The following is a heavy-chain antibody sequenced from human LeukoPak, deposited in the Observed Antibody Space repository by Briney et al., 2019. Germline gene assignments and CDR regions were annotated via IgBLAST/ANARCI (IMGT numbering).Heavy chain of an antibody. CDR3: ARDNWGFDY. D-gene: IGHD3-16*01. Sequence: GGSLRLSCAASGFMFSTYAMHWVRQAPGKGLEWVAVISFDGSNKYYADSVKGRFTISRDNSKNTLYLQMNSLRAGDTAVYYCARDNWGFDYWGQGTLVTVSS. V-gene: IGHV3-30-3*01. CDR2: ISFDGSNK. J-gene: IGHJ4*02. CDR1: GFMFSTYA.